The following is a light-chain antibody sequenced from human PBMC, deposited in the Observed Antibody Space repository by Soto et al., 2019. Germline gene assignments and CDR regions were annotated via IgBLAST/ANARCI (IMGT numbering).Light chain of an antibody. CDR3: QQYGSSSWT. CDR2: GAS. Sequence: EIVLTQSPGTLSLSPGERATLSCRASQSVSNNFVAWYQQKPGQAPRLLISGASTRATDFPDRFSGSGSGTDFTLTISRLEPEDFAVYYCQQYGSSSWTFGQGTKVEIK. J-gene: IGKJ1*01. CDR1: QSVSNNF. V-gene: IGKV3-20*01.